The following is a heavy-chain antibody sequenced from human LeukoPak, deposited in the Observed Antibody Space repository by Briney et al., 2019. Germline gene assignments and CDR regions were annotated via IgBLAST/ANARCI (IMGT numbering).Heavy chain of an antibody. CDR1: GGPISSYY. D-gene: IGHD3-3*01. CDR3: ARERFLEWLSTNWFDP. Sequence: SQTLSLTCTVSGGPISSYYWSWIRQPAGKGLEWIGRIYTSGSTNYNPSLKSRVTMSVDTSKNQFSLKLSSVTAADTAVYYCARERFLEWLSTNWFDPWGQGTLVTVSS. CDR2: IYTSGST. J-gene: IGHJ5*02. V-gene: IGHV4-4*07.